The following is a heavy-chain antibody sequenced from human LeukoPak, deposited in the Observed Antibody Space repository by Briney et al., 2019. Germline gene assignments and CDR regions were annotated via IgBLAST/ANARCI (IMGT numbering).Heavy chain of an antibody. CDR3: ARGAFTYCSSTSCKNWFDP. J-gene: IGHJ5*02. D-gene: IGHD2-2*01. V-gene: IGHV1-8*01. Sequence: GASVKVTCNASGYTFTSYDNNRVRQATGQGIEWMGWLNPNSRSTGYAQKFQGRVTTTRNTSISTAYMELSSLRSEDTAVYYCARGAFTYCSSTSCKNWFDPWGQGTLVTVSS. CDR1: GYTFTSYD. CDR2: LNPNSRST.